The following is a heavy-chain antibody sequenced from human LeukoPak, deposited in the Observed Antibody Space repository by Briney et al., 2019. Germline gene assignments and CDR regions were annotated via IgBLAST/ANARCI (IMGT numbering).Heavy chain of an antibody. CDR2: IHYSGST. J-gene: IGHJ4*02. V-gene: IGHV4-39*01. Sequence: SETLSLTCTVSGGSITSTSYYWGWIRQPPGKGLEWIGNIHYSGSTYYNPSLKSRVTISVDTSKNQFSLRLSSVTAADTAIYYCARRATNWGSFDYWGQGNPVTVSS. CDR3: ARRATNWGSFDY. CDR1: GGSITSTSYY. D-gene: IGHD7-27*01.